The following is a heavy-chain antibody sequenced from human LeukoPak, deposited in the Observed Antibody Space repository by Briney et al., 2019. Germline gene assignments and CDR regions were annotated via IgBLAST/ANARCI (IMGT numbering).Heavy chain of an antibody. D-gene: IGHD1-26*01. J-gene: IGHJ4*02. V-gene: IGHV4-39*07. CDR3: ARGENTVGATDFDY. CDR1: GVSISSSNSY. Sequence: SETLSLTCTVSGVSISSSNSYWGWIRQPPGKGLEWIGSIYYSGNTYYNASLKSQVSISIDTSKNQFSLKLSSVTAADTAVYYCARGENTVGATDFDYWGQGTLVTVSS. CDR2: IYYSGNT.